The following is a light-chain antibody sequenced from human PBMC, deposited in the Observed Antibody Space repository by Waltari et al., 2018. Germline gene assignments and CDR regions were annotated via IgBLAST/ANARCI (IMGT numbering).Light chain of an antibody. Sequence: EMVMTQSPATLSVSPGERVALSCRASESVATSCAWYQQIPGQAPRLLIYDASTRATNVSVRFSGSGSGTEFTLTITSLQSEDFAVYYCQQCNKWPPTFGGGTKVEIK. CDR1: ESVATS. CDR3: QQCNKWPPT. CDR2: DAS. V-gene: IGKV3-15*01. J-gene: IGKJ4*01.